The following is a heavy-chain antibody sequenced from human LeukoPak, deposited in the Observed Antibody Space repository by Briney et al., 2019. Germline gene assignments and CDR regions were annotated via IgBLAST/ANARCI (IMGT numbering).Heavy chain of an antibody. V-gene: IGHV4-4*07. Sequence: PSETLSLTCTVSGGSISSYFWSWVRQPTGKGLEWIARLSVSGSPDYNPSLKSRVTVSVDTSKNQFSLTLTSVTAADTAVYYCARGSYTSGFWFDPWGQGTLVTVSS. CDR2: LSVSGSP. D-gene: IGHD6-19*01. J-gene: IGHJ5*02. CDR1: GGSISSYF. CDR3: ARGSYTSGFWFDP.